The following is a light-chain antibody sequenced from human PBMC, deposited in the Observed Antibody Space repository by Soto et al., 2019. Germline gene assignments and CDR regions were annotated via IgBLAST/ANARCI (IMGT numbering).Light chain of an antibody. CDR3: ETWDSNTPWV. CDR2: LEGSGSY. Sequence: PVLTQSSSASASLGSSVKLPCTLSSGHSSYIIAWHQQQPGKAPRYLMKLEGSGSYNKGSGVPDRFSGSSSGADRYLTISNLQFEDEADYYCETWDSNTPWVFGGGTKLTVL. J-gene: IGLJ3*02. CDR1: SGHSSYI. V-gene: IGLV4-60*02.